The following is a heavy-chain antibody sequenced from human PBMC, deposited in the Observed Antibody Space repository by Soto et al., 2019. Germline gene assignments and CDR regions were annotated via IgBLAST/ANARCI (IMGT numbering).Heavy chain of an antibody. V-gene: IGHV3-21*01. CDR1: GFTFSTYA. J-gene: IGHJ4*02. CDR3: ARDEYSGYEAKFDY. Sequence: GGSLRLSCAASGFTFSTYAMSWVRQAPGKGLEWVSGISTSSTYISYADSVKGRFTISRDNAKNSLYLQLNRLRAEDTAVYYCARDEYSGYEAKFDYWGQGTLVTVSS. D-gene: IGHD5-12*01. CDR2: ISTSSTYI.